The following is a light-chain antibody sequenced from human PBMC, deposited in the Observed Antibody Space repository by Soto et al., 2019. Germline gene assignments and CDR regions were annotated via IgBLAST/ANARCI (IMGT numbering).Light chain of an antibody. CDR2: DAS. V-gene: IGKV3-11*01. J-gene: IGKJ5*01. Sequence: EIVLTQSPATLSLSPGERATLSCRASQSVSIYLAWYQHKPGRAPRLLLYDASNRASGIPARFSGGGSGTDFTLSLSRLEPEDFAVYVCQQRSNWLTFGQGTRLEIK. CDR1: QSVSIY. CDR3: QQRSNWLT.